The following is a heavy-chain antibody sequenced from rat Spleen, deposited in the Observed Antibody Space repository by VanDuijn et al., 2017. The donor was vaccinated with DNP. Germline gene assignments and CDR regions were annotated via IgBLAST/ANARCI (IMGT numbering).Heavy chain of an antibody. J-gene: IGHJ2*01. V-gene: IGHV5-20*01. Sequence: EVQLVESGGGLVQPGRSLKLSCAASGFTFRDHYMAWVRQAPTKGLEWVASISFDGGTTYYRDAVKGRFTISRDNAKSSLFLQMDSLRSEDTATYYCTTADFWGQGVMVTVSS. CDR3: TTADF. CDR2: ISFDGGTT. CDR1: GFTFRDHY.